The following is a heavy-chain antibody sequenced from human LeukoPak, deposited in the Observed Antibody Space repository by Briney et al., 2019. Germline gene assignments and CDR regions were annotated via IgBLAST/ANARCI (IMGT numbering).Heavy chain of an antibody. CDR2: IYTNSRDT. Sequence: GGSLRLSCAASGFTFRSFGMNWVRQAPGKGLEWVSGIYTNSRDTRYADSVKGRFTISRDNSKNTLYLQMNSLRAEDTAVYYCARANWSGYYQYHNWFDPWGQGTLVTVSS. CDR3: ARANWSGYYQYHNWFDP. J-gene: IGHJ5*02. D-gene: IGHD3-3*01. CDR1: GFTFRSFG. V-gene: IGHV3-23*05.